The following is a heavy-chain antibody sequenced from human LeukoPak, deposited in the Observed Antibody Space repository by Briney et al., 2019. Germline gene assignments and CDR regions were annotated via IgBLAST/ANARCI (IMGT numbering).Heavy chain of an antibody. CDR3: ARSGSGYFDY. CDR1: GFTFSSYW. Sequence: PGGSLRLSCAASGFTFSSYWMNWVRQAPGKGLEWVANINQDGSAKYYVDSVEGRFTISRDNAKNSLYLQMNSLRAEDTAVYYCARSGSGYFDYWGQGSLVTVSS. J-gene: IGHJ4*02. CDR2: INQDGSAK. V-gene: IGHV3-7*01.